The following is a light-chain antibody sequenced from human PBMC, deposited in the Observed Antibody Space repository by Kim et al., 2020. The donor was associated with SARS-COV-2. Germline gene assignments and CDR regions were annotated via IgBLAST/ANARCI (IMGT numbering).Light chain of an antibody. V-gene: IGLV3-19*01. CDR1: SLRKYY. CDR2: GNN. Sequence: VALGQTVRITCQGDSLRKYYATWYQQKPGQAPILVIYGNNNRPSGIPDRFSGSSSGNTASLTITGTQAGDEADYYCNSRDSNNNVLFGGGTQLTVL. CDR3: NSRDSNNNVL. J-gene: IGLJ2*01.